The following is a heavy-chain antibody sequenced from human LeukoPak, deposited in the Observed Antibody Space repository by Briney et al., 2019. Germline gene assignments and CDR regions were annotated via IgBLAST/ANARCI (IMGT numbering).Heavy chain of an antibody. CDR3: ARANIAAAGLFDY. J-gene: IGHJ4*02. CDR2: IYSGGST. Sequence: GGSLRLSCVASGFTFSSYAMSWVRQAPGKGLEWVSVIYSGGSTYYADSVKGRFTISRDNSKNTLYLQMNSLRAEDTAVYYCARANIAAAGLFDYWGQGTLVTVSS. D-gene: IGHD6-13*01. CDR1: GFTFSSYA. V-gene: IGHV3-66*01.